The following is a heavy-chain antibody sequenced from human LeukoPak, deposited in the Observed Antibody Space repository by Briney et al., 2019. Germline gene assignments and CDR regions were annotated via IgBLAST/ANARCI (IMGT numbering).Heavy chain of an antibody. V-gene: IGHV3-23*01. Sequence: GGSLRLSCAASGFTFSNYAMNWVRQAPGKGLEWVSSISGGGSNTYYADSVKGRFTISRDNAKNSVYLQMNSLRAEDTALYYCARGSGSSWYFYFDYWGQGTLVTVSS. J-gene: IGHJ4*02. D-gene: IGHD6-13*01. CDR3: ARGSGSSWYFYFDY. CDR1: GFTFSNYA. CDR2: ISGGGSNT.